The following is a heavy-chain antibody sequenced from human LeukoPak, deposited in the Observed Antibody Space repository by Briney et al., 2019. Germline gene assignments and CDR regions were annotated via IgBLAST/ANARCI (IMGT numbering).Heavy chain of an antibody. J-gene: IGHJ4*02. Sequence: PGGSLRLSCAASGFTFSSYSMNWVRQAPGKGLEWVSSISSSSSYIYYADSVKGRFTISRDNAKNSLYLQMNSLRAEDTAVYYCATAPRSSSPSYFDYWGQGTLVTVSS. CDR1: GFTFSSYS. D-gene: IGHD6-6*01. CDR3: ATAPRSSSPSYFDY. V-gene: IGHV3-21*01. CDR2: ISSSSSYI.